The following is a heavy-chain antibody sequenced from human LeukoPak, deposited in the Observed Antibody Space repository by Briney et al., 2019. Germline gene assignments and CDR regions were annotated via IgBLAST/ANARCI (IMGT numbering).Heavy chain of an antibody. CDR1: GFTFSSYA. CDR2: ISYDGSNK. J-gene: IGHJ3*02. V-gene: IGHV3-30*04. CDR3: ARDRGVYYYDSSGYFFGDAFDI. Sequence: PGGSLRLSCAASGFTFSSYAMHWVRQAPGKGLEWVAVISYDGSNKYYADSVKGRFTISRDNSKNTLYLQMNSLRAEDTAVYYCARDRGVYYYDSSGYFFGDAFDIWGQGTMVTVSS. D-gene: IGHD3-22*01.